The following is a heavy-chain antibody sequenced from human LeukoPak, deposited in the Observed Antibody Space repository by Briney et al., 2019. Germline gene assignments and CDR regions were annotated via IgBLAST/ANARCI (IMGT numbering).Heavy chain of an antibody. Sequence: ASVKASCKASGYTFTGYYMHWVRQAPGQGLEWMGWINPNSGGTNYAQKFQGRVTMTRDTSISTAYMELSRLRSDDTAVYYCAGGIGYRTPSDYWGQGTLVTVSS. J-gene: IGHJ4*02. CDR3: AGGIGYRTPSDY. CDR2: INPNSGGT. CDR1: GYTFTGYY. V-gene: IGHV1-2*02. D-gene: IGHD5-24*01.